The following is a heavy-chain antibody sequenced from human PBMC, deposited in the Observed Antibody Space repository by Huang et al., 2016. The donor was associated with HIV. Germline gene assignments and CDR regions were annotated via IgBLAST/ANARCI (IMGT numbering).Heavy chain of an antibody. CDR1: GFTFSSYS. J-gene: IGHJ3*02. CDR2: ISRSSSNI. CDR3: ARVGGVAAGTFVTFDI. Sequence: EVQLVESGGGLVKPGGSLRLSCAASGFTFSSYSRDWVRQGPGKGLEWVSSISRSSSNIYYADSVKGRFTSSRDNAKNSLYLQMNSLRAEDTAVYYCARVGGVAAGTFVTFDIWGQGTMVTVSS. D-gene: IGHD6-19*01. V-gene: IGHV3-21*01.